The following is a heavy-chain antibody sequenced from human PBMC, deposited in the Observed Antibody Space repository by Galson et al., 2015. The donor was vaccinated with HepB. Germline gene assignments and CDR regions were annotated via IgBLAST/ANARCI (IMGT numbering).Heavy chain of an antibody. J-gene: IGHJ4*02. CDR3: ARSLSSTKALDY. D-gene: IGHD6-13*01. CDR1: GFSLSTNGVR. V-gene: IGHV2-70*04. CDR2: IDWDGDK. Sequence: PALVKPTQTLTLTCTFSGFSLSTNGVRVSWVRQPPGQALEWLARIDWDGDKFYSTSLKTRLTISKDTSKNQVVLTMTNMDPVDTATYYCARSLSSTKALDYWGQGTLVTVSS.